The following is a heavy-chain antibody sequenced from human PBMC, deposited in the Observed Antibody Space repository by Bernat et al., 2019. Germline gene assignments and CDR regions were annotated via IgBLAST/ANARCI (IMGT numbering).Heavy chain of an antibody. CDR1: GGSFSGYY. CDR3: ARGDVVASDAFDI. J-gene: IGHJ3*02. D-gene: IGHD2-15*01. V-gene: IGHV4-34*01. CDR2: IKHSGST. Sequence: QVQLQQCGAGLLKPSETLSLTCAVYGGSFSGYYWSWIRQPPGKGLEWIGEIKHSGSTNYNPYLKSRVTISVDTSMKQFSLKLSSVTAADKAVYYCARGDVVASDAFDIWGQGTMVTVSS.